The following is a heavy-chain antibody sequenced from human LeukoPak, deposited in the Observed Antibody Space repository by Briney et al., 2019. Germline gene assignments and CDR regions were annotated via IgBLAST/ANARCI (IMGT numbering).Heavy chain of an antibody. CDR1: GFAFSFFA. V-gene: IGHV3-23*01. D-gene: IGHD6-19*01. J-gene: IGHJ5*01. Sequence: GGSLRLSCEASGFAFSFFAVSWLRQAPGKGLEWVSTINANSGTRSYAASVRGRFTISRDNSKNTLYLQLNTLRADDTAVYYCAKPISGGLAVTADWFAPWGQGTLVVVSS. CDR2: INANSGTR. CDR3: AKPISGGLAVTADWFAP.